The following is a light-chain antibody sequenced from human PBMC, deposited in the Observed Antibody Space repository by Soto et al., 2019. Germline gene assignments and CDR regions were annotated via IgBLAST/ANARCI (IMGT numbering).Light chain of an antibody. CDR1: SSDVGGYIY. V-gene: IGLV2-14*01. Sequence: QSVLTQPASVSGSPGQSIAISCTGTSSDVGGYIYVSWYQHHPGKAPKLMIYEVSNRPSGVSNRFSGSKSGNTASLTISGLQAEDEADYYCSSYTSSSTYVFXTGTKVTVL. CDR3: SSYTSSSTYV. CDR2: EVS. J-gene: IGLJ1*01.